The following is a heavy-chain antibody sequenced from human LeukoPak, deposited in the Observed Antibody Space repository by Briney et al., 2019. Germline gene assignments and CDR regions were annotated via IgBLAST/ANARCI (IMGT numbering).Heavy chain of an antibody. CDR3: ARDQLMVYARPSSLDAFDI. CDR2: IIPIFGTA. CDR1: GGTFSSYA. Sequence: SVKVSCKASGGTFSSYAISWVRQAPGQGLEWMGGIIPIFGTANYAQKFQGRVTITADKSTSTAYMELSSLRSEDPAVYYCARDQLMVYARPSSLDAFDIWGQGTMVTVSS. J-gene: IGHJ3*02. V-gene: IGHV1-69*06. D-gene: IGHD2-8*01.